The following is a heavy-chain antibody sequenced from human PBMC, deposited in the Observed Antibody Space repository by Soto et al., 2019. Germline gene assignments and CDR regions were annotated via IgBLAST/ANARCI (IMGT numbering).Heavy chain of an antibody. Sequence: GGSLRLSCAASGFTFSDYYMSWIRQAPGKGLEWVSYISSSGSTIYYADSVKGRFTISRDNAKNSLYLQMNSLRAEDTAVYYSARDRRLGDFWSAYYAGVDYWGQGTLVTVSS. J-gene: IGHJ4*02. V-gene: IGHV3-11*01. CDR1: GFTFSDYY. CDR2: ISSSGSTI. D-gene: IGHD3-3*01. CDR3: ARDRRLGDFWSAYYAGVDY.